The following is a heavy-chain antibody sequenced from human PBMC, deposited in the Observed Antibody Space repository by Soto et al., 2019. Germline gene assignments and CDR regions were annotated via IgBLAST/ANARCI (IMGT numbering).Heavy chain of an antibody. D-gene: IGHD1-7*01. Sequence: ASVKVSCKASGYIFSGYYIYRVRQAPGQGLEWMGWINPNSGGTDYAQKFKGRVTMTSDTSISTAYMELNSLRSDDTALYFCARMGRELITGFENWGQGTQVSVSS. CDR1: GYIFSGYY. CDR2: INPNSGGT. J-gene: IGHJ4*02. CDR3: ARMGRELITGFEN. V-gene: IGHV1-2*02.